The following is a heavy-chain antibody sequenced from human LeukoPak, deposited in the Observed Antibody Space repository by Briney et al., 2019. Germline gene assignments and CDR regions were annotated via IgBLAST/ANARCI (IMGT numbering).Heavy chain of an antibody. V-gene: IGHV1-2*06. J-gene: IGHJ4*02. CDR1: GYTFTGYY. CDR3: ARGDPIYYDSSGYYYDYFDY. Sequence: ASVKVSCKASGYTFTGYYMHWVRQAPGQGLEWMGRINPNSGGTNYAQKFQGRVTITGDTSISTAYMELSRLRSDDTAVYYCARGDPIYYDSSGYYYDYFDYWGQGTLVTVSS. D-gene: IGHD3-22*01. CDR2: INPNSGGT.